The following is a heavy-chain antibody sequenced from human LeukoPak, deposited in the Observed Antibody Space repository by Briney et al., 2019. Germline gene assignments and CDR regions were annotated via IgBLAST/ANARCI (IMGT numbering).Heavy chain of an antibody. D-gene: IGHD4-17*01. CDR2: INTDGTVT. V-gene: IGHV3-74*01. CDR3: ATTRWLAPPPDS. Sequence: GGSLRLSCAASGFTFSKYWMLWVRQAPGKGLESVSRINTDGTVTTYADSVKGRFTVSRDNADNTMFLQMNSVRDEDTAVYYCATTRWLAPPPDSWGQGTPVTVSS. J-gene: IGHJ4*02. CDR1: GFTFSKYW.